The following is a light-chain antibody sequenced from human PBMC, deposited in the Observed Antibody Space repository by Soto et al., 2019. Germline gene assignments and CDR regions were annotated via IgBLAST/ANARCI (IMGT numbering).Light chain of an antibody. J-gene: IGKJ2*01. V-gene: IGKV4-1*01. Sequence: DIVMTQSPDSLAVSLGGRATINCKSSQRVLLASKNKYYLAWYQQKPGQPPKLLLYWASTRESGVPDRFTGSGSGTDFTLTITNLQAEDVAVYYCQQYYSSPPTYTFGQGTKLEIK. CDR3: QQYYSSPPTYT. CDR1: QRVLLASKNKYY. CDR2: WAS.